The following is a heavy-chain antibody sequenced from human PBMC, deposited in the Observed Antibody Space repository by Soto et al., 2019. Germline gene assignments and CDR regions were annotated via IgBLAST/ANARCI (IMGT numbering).Heavy chain of an antibody. CDR2: ISSSSSYI. D-gene: IGHD2-2*01. Sequence: GGSLRLSCAASGFTVSSYSMNWVRQAPGKGLEWVSSISSSSSYIYYADSVKGRFTISRDNAKNSLYLQMNSLRAEDTAVYYCARRDCSSTSCSRKLDYWGQGTLVTVSS. J-gene: IGHJ4*02. CDR1: GFTVSSYS. CDR3: ARRDCSSTSCSRKLDY. V-gene: IGHV3-21*01.